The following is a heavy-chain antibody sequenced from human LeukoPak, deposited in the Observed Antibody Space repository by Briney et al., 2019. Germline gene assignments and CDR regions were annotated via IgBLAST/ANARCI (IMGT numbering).Heavy chain of an antibody. Sequence: GGSLRLSCAASGFIFNNYVLIWVHQAPGKGLEWVSAISNDGGGTTYADFVKGRFTISRDNSKNTLFLQMNSLRAEDTALYYCAKGGSGYFLDLWGQGTLVTVSS. CDR2: ISNDGGGT. D-gene: IGHD3-22*01. V-gene: IGHV3-23*01. J-gene: IGHJ5*02. CDR3: AKGGSGYFLDL. CDR1: GFIFNNYV.